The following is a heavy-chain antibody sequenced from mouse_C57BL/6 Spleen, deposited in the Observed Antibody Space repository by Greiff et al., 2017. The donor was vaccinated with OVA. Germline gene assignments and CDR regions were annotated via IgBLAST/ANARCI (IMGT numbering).Heavy chain of an antibody. CDR2: IYPRSGNT. J-gene: IGHJ2*01. CDR3: ARRTAQDYFDY. V-gene: IGHV1-81*01. Sequence: VKLMESGAELARPGASVKLSCKASGYTFTSYGISWVKQRTGQGLEWIGEIYPRSGNTYYNEKFKGKATLTADKSSSTAYMELRSLTSEDSAVYFCARRTAQDYFDYWGQGTTLTVSS. CDR1: GYTFTSYG. D-gene: IGHD3-2*02.